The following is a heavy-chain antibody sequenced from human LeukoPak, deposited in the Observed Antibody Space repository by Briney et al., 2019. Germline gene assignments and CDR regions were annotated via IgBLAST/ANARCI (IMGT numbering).Heavy chain of an antibody. D-gene: IGHD3-3*01. V-gene: IGHV3-48*01. CDR2: ISSSSSKI. CDR1: GFTFTSCA. Sequence: GGSLRLSCTASGFTFTSCAMNWVRQAPGKGLEWVSYISSSSSKIDYADSVKGRFTVSRDNAMNTLYLQLSSLRVEDTAVYYCARRTLFGVIKPPDYWGQGTLVTVSS. J-gene: IGHJ4*02. CDR3: ARRTLFGVIKPPDY.